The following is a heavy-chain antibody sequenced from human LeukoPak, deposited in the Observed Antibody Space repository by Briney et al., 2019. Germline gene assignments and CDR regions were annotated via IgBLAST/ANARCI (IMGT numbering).Heavy chain of an antibody. J-gene: IGHJ6*02. Sequence: ASVKVSCKASGYTFTSYYMHWVRQAPGQGLEWMGIINPSGGSTSYAQKFQGRVTMTRDTSTSTVYMELSSLRSEDTAVYYCARKPPRHQQNNWNDLHGMDVWGQGTTVTVSS. CDR3: ARKPPRHQQNNWNDLHGMDV. V-gene: IGHV1-46*01. D-gene: IGHD1-1*01. CDR2: INPSGGST. CDR1: GYTFTSYY.